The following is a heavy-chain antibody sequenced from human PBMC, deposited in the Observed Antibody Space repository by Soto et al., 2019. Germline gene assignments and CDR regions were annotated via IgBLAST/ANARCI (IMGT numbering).Heavy chain of an antibody. D-gene: IGHD6-13*01. J-gene: IGHJ4*02. CDR2: ISSSSSYI. CDR1: GFTFSSYS. CDR3: ARCLPRSHSSSWYVNDY. Sequence: PGGSLRLSCAASGFTFSSYSMNWVRQAPGKGLEWVSSISSSSSYIYYADSVKGRFTISRDNAKNSLYLQMNSLRAEDTAVYYCARCLPRSHSSSWYVNDYWGQGTLVTVSS. V-gene: IGHV3-21*01.